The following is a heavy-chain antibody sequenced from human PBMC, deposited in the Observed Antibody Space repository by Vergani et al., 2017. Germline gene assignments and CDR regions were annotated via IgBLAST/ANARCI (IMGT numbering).Heavy chain of an antibody. CDR1: GITFWKFG. CDR3: TKGSVYYHDGAGHGYDPYTGFDL. D-gene: IGHD5-12*01. V-gene: IGHV3-9*01. CDR2: ISWNSGAV. J-gene: IGHJ3*01. Sequence: EVDLVESGGGLAQPGGSLRLSCEASGITFWKFGMHWVRQGPGKGLEWVSGISWNSGAVDYADSVRGRFTISRDNAKNSLFLEMNSLRFEDTAVYFCTKGSVYYHDGAGHGYDPYTGFDLWGQGTLVTVSS.